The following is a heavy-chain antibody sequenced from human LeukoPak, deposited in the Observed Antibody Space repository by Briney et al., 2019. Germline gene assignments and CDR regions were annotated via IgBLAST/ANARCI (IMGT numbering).Heavy chain of an antibody. J-gene: IGHJ3*02. CDR3: ARGQDIAAAGTGAFDI. CDR1: GYTFTGYY. V-gene: IGHV1-2*02. D-gene: IGHD6-13*01. CDR2: ITPNSGGT. Sequence: ASVKVSCKASGYTFTGYYMHWVRQAPGQGPEWMGWITPNSGGTNYAQKFQGRVTITRNTSISTAYMELSSLRSEDTAVYYCARGQDIAAAGTGAFDIWGQGTMVTVSS.